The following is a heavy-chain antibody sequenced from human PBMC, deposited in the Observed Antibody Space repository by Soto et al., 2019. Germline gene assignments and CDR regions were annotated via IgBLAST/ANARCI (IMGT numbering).Heavy chain of an antibody. V-gene: IGHV3-66*01. J-gene: IGHJ3*02. CDR2: IYKDFT. Sequence: EVQLVESGGGLVQPGGSLRLSCVASGFTVTDIYMNWVRQAPGKGLEWVSVIYKDFTDYADFVRGRFSVSTDTSKNALYIQLDNLRAEDTAVYYCAREPRFCSGGSCSIMGDAFDTWGQGAMVTVSS. CDR3: AREPRFCSGGSCSIMGDAFDT. D-gene: IGHD2-15*01. CDR1: GFTVTDIY.